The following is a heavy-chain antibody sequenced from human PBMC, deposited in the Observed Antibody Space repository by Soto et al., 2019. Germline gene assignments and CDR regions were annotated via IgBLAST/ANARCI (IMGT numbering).Heavy chain of an antibody. V-gene: IGHV3-33*01. CDR3: ARDRRPEIYDY. CDR2: IWYDGSNK. Sequence: GGSLRLSCAASGFTFSSYGMHWVRQAPGKGLEWVAVIWYDGSNKYYADSVKGRFTISRDNSKNTLYLQMNSLRAEDTAVYYCARDRRPEIYDYWGQGTLVTVSS. CDR1: GFTFSSYG. J-gene: IGHJ4*02.